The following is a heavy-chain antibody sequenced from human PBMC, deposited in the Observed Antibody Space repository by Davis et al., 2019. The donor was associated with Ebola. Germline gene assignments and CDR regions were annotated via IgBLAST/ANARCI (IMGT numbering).Heavy chain of an antibody. CDR2: IRSKAYGGTT. CDR3: TREDVEMATRNFDY. Sequence: PGGSLRLSCTASGFTFGDYAMSWFRQAPGKGLEWVGFIRSKAYGGTTEYAASVKGRFTISRDDSKSIAYLQMNSLKTEDTAVYYCTREDVEMATRNFDYWGQGTLVTVSS. D-gene: IGHD5-24*01. CDR1: GFTFGDYA. J-gene: IGHJ4*02. V-gene: IGHV3-49*03.